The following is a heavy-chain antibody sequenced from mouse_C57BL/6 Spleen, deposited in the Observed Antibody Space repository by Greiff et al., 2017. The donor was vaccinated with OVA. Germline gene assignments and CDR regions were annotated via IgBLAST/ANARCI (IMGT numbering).Heavy chain of an antibody. J-gene: IGHJ1*03. CDR1: GYAFSSSW. Sequence: QVQLKQSGPELVKPGASVKISCKASGYAFSSSWMNWVKQRPGKGLEWIGRIYPGDGDTNYNGKFKGKATLTADKSSSTAYMQLSSLTSEDSAVYFCARGDYYGSGYFDVWGTGTTVTVSS. CDR3: ARGDYYGSGYFDV. V-gene: IGHV1-82*01. CDR2: IYPGDGDT. D-gene: IGHD1-1*01.